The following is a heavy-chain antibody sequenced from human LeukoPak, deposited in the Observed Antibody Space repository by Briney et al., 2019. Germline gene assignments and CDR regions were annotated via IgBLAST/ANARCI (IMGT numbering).Heavy chain of an antibody. CDR1: GFTFSDYG. CDR3: VRASGSFDY. J-gene: IGHJ4*02. D-gene: IGHD3-10*01. V-gene: IGHV3-33*01. Sequence: PGGSLRLSCAASGFTFSDYGIHWVRQAPGKGLEWVAVIWSDGSNKYYADSVKDRFTISRDNSKKTLFLQMNSLRVEDTAVYYCVRASGSFDYWGQGTLVTVSS. CDR2: IWSDGSNK.